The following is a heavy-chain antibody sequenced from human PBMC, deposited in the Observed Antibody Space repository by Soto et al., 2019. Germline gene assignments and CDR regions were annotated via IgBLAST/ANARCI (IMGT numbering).Heavy chain of an antibody. CDR2: IYPGGVNI. CDR1: GYSFSSHY. J-gene: IGHJ4*02. D-gene: IGHD2-15*01. CDR3: ARESRYCSGGSCYFLPGIDY. Sequence: GASVKVSCKAIGYSFSSHYMHWVRQAPGQGLEWMGTIYPGGVNIGYAQKFKGRVTMTKDTSTSTVYMELNSLTSEDTAVYYCARESRYCSGGSCYFLPGIDYWGQGTLVTVSS. V-gene: IGHV1-46*01.